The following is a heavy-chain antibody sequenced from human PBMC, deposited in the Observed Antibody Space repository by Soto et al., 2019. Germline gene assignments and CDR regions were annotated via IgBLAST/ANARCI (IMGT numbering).Heavy chain of an antibody. J-gene: IGHJ4*02. V-gene: IGHV2-70*01. Sequence: EPTQMNPKQTGKLTCTFSGFSLSPSGMCGSGILQPPGKALEWLAVIDWDDDKYYSTSLKTRLTISKNTTKNQVVLTMTNMDPVDTATYYCARIYDSSDYSFDYWGQGTLVTVSS. CDR1: GFSLSPSGMC. CDR2: IDWDDDK. D-gene: IGHD3-22*01. CDR3: ARIYDSSDYSFDY.